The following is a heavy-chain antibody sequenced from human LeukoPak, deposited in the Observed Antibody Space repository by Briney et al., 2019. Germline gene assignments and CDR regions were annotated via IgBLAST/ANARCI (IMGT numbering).Heavy chain of an antibody. CDR1: GFTFSSYG. CDR3: AKDGALRQWLVSGGYYYGMDV. CDR2: ISYDGSDK. D-gene: IGHD6-19*01. J-gene: IGHJ6*04. V-gene: IGHV3-30*18. Sequence: GTSLRLSCAASGFTFSSYGMHWVRQAPGKGLEWVAIISYDGSDKYYADSVKGRFTTSRDNSKNTLYVQMNSLRAEDTAIYYCAKDGALRQWLVSGGYYYGMDVWGKGTTVTVSS.